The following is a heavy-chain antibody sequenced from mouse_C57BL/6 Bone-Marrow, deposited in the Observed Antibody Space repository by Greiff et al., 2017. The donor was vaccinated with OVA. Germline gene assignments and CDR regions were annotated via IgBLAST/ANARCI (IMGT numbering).Heavy chain of an antibody. V-gene: IGHV3-1*01. CDR2: ISYSGST. Sequence: VQLKESGPGMVKPSQSLSLTCTVTGYSITSGYDWHWIRHFPGNKLEWMGYISYSGSTNYNPSLKSRISITHDTSKNHFFLKLNSVTTEDTATYYCARSQGTKLGRGWYFDVWGTGTTVTVSS. D-gene: IGHD4-1*01. CDR1: GYSITSGYD. J-gene: IGHJ1*03. CDR3: ARSQGTKLGRGWYFDV.